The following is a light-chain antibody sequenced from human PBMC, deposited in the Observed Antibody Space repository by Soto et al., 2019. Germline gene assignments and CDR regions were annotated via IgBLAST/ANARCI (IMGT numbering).Light chain of an antibody. CDR3: QQVKSYPRT. CDR1: QAITNN. V-gene: IGKV1-9*01. J-gene: IGKJ4*01. Sequence: DIHLTQSPSSLSASVGDRVTITCRASQAITNNLAWYQQKPGNPPRLLIYEESTLHSGVPSRFSGRKVGTQFILTIDSLQPEDFATYYWQQVKSYPRTFGGGTKVDIK. CDR2: EES.